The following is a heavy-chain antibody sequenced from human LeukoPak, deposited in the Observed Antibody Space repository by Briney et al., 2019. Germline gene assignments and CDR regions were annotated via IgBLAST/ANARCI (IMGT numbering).Heavy chain of an antibody. V-gene: IGHV3-23*01. Sequence: GGSLRLSCAAYGFTFSSYARSWVRQAPGKGLEWVSAISGSGGSTYYADSVKGRFTISRDNSKNTLYLQMNSLRAEDTAVYYCAIGLRWNYYYGMDVWGQGTTVTVSS. D-gene: IGHD4-23*01. CDR2: ISGSGGST. CDR1: GFTFSSYA. J-gene: IGHJ6*02. CDR3: AIGLRWNYYYGMDV.